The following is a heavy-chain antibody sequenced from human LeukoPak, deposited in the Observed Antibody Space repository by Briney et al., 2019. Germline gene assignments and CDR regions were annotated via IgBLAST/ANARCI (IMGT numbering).Heavy chain of an antibody. J-gene: IGHJ4*02. Sequence: SETLSLTCTVSGGSLSNYYWNWIRQPPEKGLEWIGHIQNSGTSNYNPSLKSRVTTSVDPSKNQFSLKLTSVTAADTVVYYCARSSGPEWPLSYWGQGTLVAVSS. V-gene: IGHV4-59*01. D-gene: IGHD3-3*01. CDR3: ARSSGPEWPLSY. CDR1: GGSLSNYY. CDR2: IQNSGTS.